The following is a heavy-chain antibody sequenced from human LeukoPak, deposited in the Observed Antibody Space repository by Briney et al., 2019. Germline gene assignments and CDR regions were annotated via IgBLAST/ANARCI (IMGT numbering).Heavy chain of an antibody. Sequence: SETLSLTCTVSGGSISSGGYYWGWIRQPPGKGLEWIGSIYYSGSTYYNPSLKSRVTISVDTSKNQFSLKLSSVTAADTAVYYCARLGGGTRSSSWYYYGMDVWGQGTTVTVSS. CDR1: GGSISSGGYY. CDR2: IYYSGST. D-gene: IGHD6-13*01. CDR3: ARLGGGTRSSSWYYYGMDV. V-gene: IGHV4-39*01. J-gene: IGHJ6*02.